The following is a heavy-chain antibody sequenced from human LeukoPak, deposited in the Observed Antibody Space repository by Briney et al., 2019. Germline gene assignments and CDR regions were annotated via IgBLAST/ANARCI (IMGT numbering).Heavy chain of an antibody. CDR1: GFTFSDFG. D-gene: IGHD3-22*01. J-gene: IGHJ4*02. CDR2: IWYDGSKR. CDR3: AREGDSSGYYDPFFDY. Sequence: GGSLRLSCSASGFTFSDFGLHWVRQAPGKGLEWVAVIWYDGSKRYYADSVKGRFTISRDDSKNTVFLQMTSLRVDDTGVYYCAREGDSSGYYDPFFDYWGQGTLVTVSS. V-gene: IGHV3-33*01.